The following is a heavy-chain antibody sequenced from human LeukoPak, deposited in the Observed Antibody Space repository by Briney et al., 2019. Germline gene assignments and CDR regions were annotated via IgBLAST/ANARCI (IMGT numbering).Heavy chain of an antibody. J-gene: IGHJ4*02. V-gene: IGHV3-23*01. CDR1: GFTVSSNY. CDR2: ISGSGDSA. CDR3: AKDRYCSSTRCYGDFDY. D-gene: IGHD2-2*01. Sequence: QPGGSLRLSCAASGFTVSSNYMSWVRQAPGKGLEWVSVISGSGDSAFYADSVKGQFTISRDNSKNTLYLQTNSLRAEDTAVYYCAKDRYCSSTRCYGDFDYWGQGTLVTVSS.